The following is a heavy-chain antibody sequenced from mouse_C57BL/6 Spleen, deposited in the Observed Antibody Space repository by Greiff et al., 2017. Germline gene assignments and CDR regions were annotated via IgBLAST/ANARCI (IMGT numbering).Heavy chain of an antibody. CDR1: GYTFTDYA. J-gene: IGHJ1*03. CDR3: ARSSIYYGNYEGYFDV. Sequence: QVHVKQSGPELVRPGVSVKISCKGSGYTFTDYAMHWVKQSHAKSLEWIGVISTYYGDASYNQKFKDKATMTVDKSSSTAYMELARLTSEDSAVYYCARSSIYYGNYEGYFDVWGTGTTVTVSS. V-gene: IGHV1-67*01. D-gene: IGHD2-1*01. CDR2: ISTYYGDA.